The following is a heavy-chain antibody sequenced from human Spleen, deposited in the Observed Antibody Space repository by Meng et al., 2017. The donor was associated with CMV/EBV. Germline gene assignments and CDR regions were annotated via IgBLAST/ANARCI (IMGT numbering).Heavy chain of an antibody. CDR3: AIRGGILNGYAFDH. J-gene: IGHJ4*02. CDR1: GFTFSDYG. D-gene: IGHD3-9*01. V-gene: IGHV3-30*02. CDR2: ILFDGSHT. Sequence: GESLKISCAASGFTFSDYGFHWVRQAPGKGLEWVALILFDGSHTYYADSVKGRFTISRDNFKNTLYLQMNSLRAEDKAVYYCAIRGGILNGYAFDHWGQGTLVTVSS.